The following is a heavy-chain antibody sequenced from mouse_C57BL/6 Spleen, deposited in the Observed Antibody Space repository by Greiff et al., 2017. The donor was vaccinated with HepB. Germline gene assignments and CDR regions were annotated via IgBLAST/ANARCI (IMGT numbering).Heavy chain of an antibody. CDR2: SRNKANDYTT. CDR3: ARDDDGYYAMDY. Sequence: EVKLMESGGGLVQSGRSLRLSRATSGFTFSDFYMEWVRQAPGKGLEWIAASRNKANDYTTEYSASVKGRFIVSRDTSQSILYLQMNALRAEDTAIYYCARDDDGYYAMDYWGQGTSVTVSS. V-gene: IGHV7-1*01. J-gene: IGHJ4*01. CDR1: GFTFSDFY. D-gene: IGHD2-3*01.